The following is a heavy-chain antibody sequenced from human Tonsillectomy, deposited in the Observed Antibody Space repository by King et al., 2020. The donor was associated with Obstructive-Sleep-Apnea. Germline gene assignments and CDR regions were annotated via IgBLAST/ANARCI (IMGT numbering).Heavy chain of an antibody. Sequence: VQLVESGGGLVKPGGSLRLSCAASGFTFSSYSMNWVRQAPGKGLEWVSSISSSSSYIYYADSVKGRFTISRDNAKNSLYLQMNSLRAEDTAVYYCARNYYYDSSGYYRGYWYFDLWGRGTLVTVSS. D-gene: IGHD3-22*01. CDR2: ISSSSSYI. V-gene: IGHV3-21*01. J-gene: IGHJ2*01. CDR3: ARNYYYDSSGYYRGYWYFDL. CDR1: GFTFSSYS.